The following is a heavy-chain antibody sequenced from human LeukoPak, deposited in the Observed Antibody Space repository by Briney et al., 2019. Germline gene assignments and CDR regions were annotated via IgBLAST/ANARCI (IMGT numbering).Heavy chain of an antibody. CDR1: GFTFSDYV. Sequence: GGSLRLSCAASGFTFSDYVMSWVRQAPGKGLEWVSYINHDAKFIYYADSVKGRFTVSRDNAKNSVYLQMNSLRAEDTAVYYCARDRVAYSAKSGWNFDLCGRGTLVTVSS. J-gene: IGHJ2*01. D-gene: IGHD4/OR15-4a*01. V-gene: IGHV3-11*04. CDR2: INHDAKFI. CDR3: ARDRVAYSAKSGWNFDL.